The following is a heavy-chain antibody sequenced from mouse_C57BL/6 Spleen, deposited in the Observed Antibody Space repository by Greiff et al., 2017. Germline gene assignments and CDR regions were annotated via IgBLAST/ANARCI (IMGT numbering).Heavy chain of an antibody. D-gene: IGHD2-4*01. J-gene: IGHJ3*01. V-gene: IGHV3-6*01. Sequence: DVHLVESGPGLVKPSQSLSLTCSVTGYSITSGYYWNWIRQFPENKMEWMGYISYDGSNNYNPSLKNRISITRDTSKNQFFLKLNSVTTEDTATYYCARRGYYDYDECWFAYWGQGTLVTVSA. CDR2: ISYDGSN. CDR1: GYSITSGYY. CDR3: ARRGYYDYDECWFAY.